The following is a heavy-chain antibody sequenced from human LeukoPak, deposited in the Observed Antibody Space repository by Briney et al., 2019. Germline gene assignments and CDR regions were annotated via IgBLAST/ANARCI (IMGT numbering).Heavy chain of an antibody. D-gene: IGHD4-17*01. CDR2: IDHSGST. V-gene: IGHV4-34*01. Sequence: SETLSLTCAVYGGSFSGYYWSWIRQPPGKGLEWIGEIDHSGSTNYNPSLKSRVTISVDTSKNQFSLKLSSVTAADTAVYYCARRNTVPYFDYWGQGTLVTVSS. CDR3: ARRNTVPYFDY. CDR1: GGSFSGYY. J-gene: IGHJ4*02.